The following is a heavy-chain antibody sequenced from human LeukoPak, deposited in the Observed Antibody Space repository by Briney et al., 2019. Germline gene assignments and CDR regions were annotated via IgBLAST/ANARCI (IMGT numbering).Heavy chain of an antibody. CDR1: GGSFSGYY. J-gene: IGHJ3*02. D-gene: IGHD5-18*01. CDR2: IYHSGST. Sequence: PSETLSLTCAVYGGSFSGYYWSWIRQPPGKGLEWIGYIYHSGSTYYNPSLKSRVTISVDRSKNQFSLKLSSVTAADTAVYYCASNSYGYLGTFDIWGQGAMVTVSS. V-gene: IGHV4-34*01. CDR3: ASNSYGYLGTFDI.